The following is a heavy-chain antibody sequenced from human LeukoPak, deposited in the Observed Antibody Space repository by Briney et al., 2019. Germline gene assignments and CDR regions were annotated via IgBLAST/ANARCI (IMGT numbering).Heavy chain of an antibody. Sequence: GGSLRLSCAASGFTFSDYCMHWVRQAPGKGLEWVAVIWYDGATKYYADSVKGRFTISRDNSKNTLYLQMNSLRAEDTAVYYCARRDYSGYHPHDYWGQGTLVTVSS. V-gene: IGHV3-33*01. D-gene: IGHD5-12*01. CDR2: IWYDGATK. J-gene: IGHJ4*02. CDR3: ARRDYSGYHPHDY. CDR1: GFTFSDYC.